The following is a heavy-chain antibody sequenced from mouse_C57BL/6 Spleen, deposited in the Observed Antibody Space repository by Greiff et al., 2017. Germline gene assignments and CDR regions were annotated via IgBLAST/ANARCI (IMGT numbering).Heavy chain of an antibody. D-gene: IGHD1-1*01. CDR3: ASPIYYYGSSYGWYFDV. CDR1: GYTFTSYW. J-gene: IGHJ1*03. Sequence: QVQLKQPGAELVKPGASVKLSCKASGYTFTSYWMHWVKQRPGQGLEWIGMIHPNSGSTNYNEKFKSKATLTVDKSSSTAYMQLSSLTSEDSAVYSCASPIYYYGSSYGWYFDVWGTGTTVTVSS. V-gene: IGHV1-64*01. CDR2: IHPNSGST.